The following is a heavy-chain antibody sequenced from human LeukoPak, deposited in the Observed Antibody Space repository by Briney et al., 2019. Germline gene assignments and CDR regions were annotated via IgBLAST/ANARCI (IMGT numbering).Heavy chain of an antibody. J-gene: IGHJ4*02. CDR3: AKGSGWYV. CDR2: ISGSGGST. Sequence: GGSLRLSCAASGFTFSSSSVSWVRQAPGKGLEWVSVISGSGGSTDYADSVKGRFTISRDNSKNTLYLQINSLRAEDTAVYYCAKGSGWYVWGQGTLVTVSS. CDR1: GFTFSSSS. V-gene: IGHV3-23*01. D-gene: IGHD6-19*01.